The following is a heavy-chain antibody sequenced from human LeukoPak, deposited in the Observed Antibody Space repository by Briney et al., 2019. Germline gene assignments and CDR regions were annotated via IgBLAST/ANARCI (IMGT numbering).Heavy chain of an antibody. V-gene: IGHV3-30*02. CDR2: IRYDGSNK. J-gene: IGHJ4*02. Sequence: GGSLRLSCAASGFTFSSYSMNWVRQAPGKGLEWVAFIRYDGSNKYYADSVKGRFTISRDNSKNTLYLQMNSLRAEDKAVYYCAKEARPYDSSAYLNYWGQGTLVTVSS. CDR3: AKEARPYDSSAYLNY. CDR1: GFTFSSYS. D-gene: IGHD3-22*01.